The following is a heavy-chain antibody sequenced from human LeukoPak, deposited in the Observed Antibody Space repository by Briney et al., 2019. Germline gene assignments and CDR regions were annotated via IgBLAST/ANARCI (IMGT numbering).Heavy chain of an antibody. J-gene: IGHJ4*02. Sequence: PSETLSLTCTVSGGSIISYYWSWIRQSPQKGLEWIAYIHSSGKTNYNPSLKSRVTISVDTSKNQFSLKVTSMTAADTGVYYCTRSFPGIVGAADFWGQGTLVTVSS. D-gene: IGHD1-26*01. CDR3: TRSFPGIVGAADF. CDR2: IHSSGKT. CDR1: GGSIISYY. V-gene: IGHV4-59*01.